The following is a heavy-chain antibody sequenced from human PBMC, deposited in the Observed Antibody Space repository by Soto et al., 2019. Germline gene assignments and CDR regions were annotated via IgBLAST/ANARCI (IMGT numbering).Heavy chain of an antibody. CDR1: GYSFTSYW. Sequence: PGESLKISCKGSGYSFTSYWIGWVRQMSGKGLEWMGIIYPGDSDTRYSPSFQGQVTISADRSISTAYLQWSSLKASDTAMYYCAIDYYHGSGSTYNWFDPWGQGTLVTVSS. J-gene: IGHJ5*02. V-gene: IGHV5-51*01. CDR2: IYPGDSDT. CDR3: AIDYYHGSGSTYNWFDP. D-gene: IGHD3-10*01.